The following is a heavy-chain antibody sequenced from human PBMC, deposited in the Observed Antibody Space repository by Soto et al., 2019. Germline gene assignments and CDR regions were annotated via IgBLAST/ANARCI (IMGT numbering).Heavy chain of an antibody. Sequence: GESLKISCQGSGHSFTNYWIGWVRQMPGTGLEWLGIIYPGNSNTRYSPSFQGQVTISADKSISTAYLQWSSLKASDTAMYYCARTESGYSYGFADVWGKGTTVTVSS. J-gene: IGHJ6*03. CDR3: ARTESGYSYGFADV. V-gene: IGHV5-51*01. CDR1: GHSFTNYW. CDR2: IYPGNSNT. D-gene: IGHD5-18*01.